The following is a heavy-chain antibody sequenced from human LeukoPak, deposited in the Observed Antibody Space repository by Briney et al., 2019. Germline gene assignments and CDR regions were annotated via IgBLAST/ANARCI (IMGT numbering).Heavy chain of an antibody. V-gene: IGHV3-21*04. CDR2: ISSSSSYI. J-gene: IGHJ4*02. D-gene: IGHD2-15*01. CDR3: AKGSCSGGSCYYWDY. CDR1: GFTFSSYG. Sequence: GGSLRLSCAASGFTFSSYGMHWVRQAPGKGLEWVSSISSSSSYIYYADSVKGRFTISRDNAKNTLSLQMNSLRAEDTAVYYCAKGSCSGGSCYYWDYWGQGTLVTVSS.